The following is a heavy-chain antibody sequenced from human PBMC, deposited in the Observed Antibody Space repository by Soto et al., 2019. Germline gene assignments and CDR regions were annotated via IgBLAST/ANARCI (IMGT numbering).Heavy chain of an antibody. Sequence: GGSLRLSCAASGFTFSNYAMSWVRQAPGKGLEWVSAISGSGSTTFYADSVKGRFTISRDNSKNTLYLQMNSLRAEDTAVYYCANHGGNSASPQHWGQGTLVTVS. CDR1: GFTFSNYA. J-gene: IGHJ1*01. V-gene: IGHV3-23*01. CDR3: ANHGGNSASPQH. D-gene: IGHD2-21*02. CDR2: ISGSGSTT.